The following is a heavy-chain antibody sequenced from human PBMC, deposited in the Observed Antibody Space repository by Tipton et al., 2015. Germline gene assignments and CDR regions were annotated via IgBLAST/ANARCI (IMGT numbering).Heavy chain of an antibody. CDR1: GFTFSSYA. V-gene: IGHV3-23*01. CDR3: AKGTESGWYVYYFDY. D-gene: IGHD6-19*01. J-gene: IGHJ4*02. CDR2: ISGTAGST. Sequence: RLSCAASGFTFSSYAMSWVRQAPGKGLEWVSVISGTAGSTYYADSVKGRFTISRDNSKNTVYLQLNSLRADDTAVYYCAKGTESGWYVYYFDYWGQGSLVTVSS.